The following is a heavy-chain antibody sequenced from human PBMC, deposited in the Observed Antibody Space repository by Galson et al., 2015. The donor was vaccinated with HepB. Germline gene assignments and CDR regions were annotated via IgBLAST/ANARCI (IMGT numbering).Heavy chain of an antibody. Sequence: SVKVSCKVSGYTFTPYAVQWVRQAPGQRLEWMGWINAGNGNTKYSQKFQDRVTITRDTAASTAYMELSSLISEDTAVYYCARDWAGGSWARGDYWGQGTLVTVSS. J-gene: IGHJ4*02. CDR3: ARDWAGGSWARGDY. CDR1: GYTFTPYA. D-gene: IGHD6-13*01. CDR2: INAGNGNT. V-gene: IGHV1-3*01.